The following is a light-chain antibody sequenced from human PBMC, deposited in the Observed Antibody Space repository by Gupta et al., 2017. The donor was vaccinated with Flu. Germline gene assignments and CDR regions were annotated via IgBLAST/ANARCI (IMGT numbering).Light chain of an antibody. J-gene: IGKJ3*01. Sequence: DIQMTQSPSSLSASVGDRVTITCQASQDISNYLNWYQQKPGKAPKLLIYDASNLETGVPSRCSGSGSGTDFTFTISSLQPEDIATYYCQQYDNLPLLTFGPGTKVDIK. CDR3: QQYDNLPLLT. V-gene: IGKV1-33*01. CDR2: DAS. CDR1: QDISNY.